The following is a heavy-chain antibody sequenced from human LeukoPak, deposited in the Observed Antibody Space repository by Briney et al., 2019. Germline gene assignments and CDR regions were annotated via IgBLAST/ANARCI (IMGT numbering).Heavy chain of an antibody. D-gene: IGHD1-26*01. V-gene: IGHV1-18*01. Sequence: ASVKVSCKASGYTFTSYDINWVRQATGQGLEWMGWISIYDGNTNYAQKLQGRVTMTTDTSTSTAYMELRSLRSDDTAVYYCARVRAGPGIVYSGNWFDPWGQGTLVTVSS. CDR2: ISIYDGNT. J-gene: IGHJ5*02. CDR1: GYTFTSYD. CDR3: ARVRAGPGIVYSGNWFDP.